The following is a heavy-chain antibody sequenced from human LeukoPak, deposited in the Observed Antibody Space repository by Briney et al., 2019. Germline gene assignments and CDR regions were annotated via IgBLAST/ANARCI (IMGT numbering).Heavy chain of an antibody. CDR2: IYYSGST. V-gene: IGHV4-59*01. Sequence: SETLSLTCTVSGGSISSYYWSWIRQPPGKGLEWIGYIYYSGSTNYNPSLKSRVTISVDTSKNQFSLKLSSVTAADTAVYYCARVVGAIDYWGRGTLVTVSS. CDR3: ARVVGAIDY. CDR1: GGSISSYY. D-gene: IGHD1-26*01. J-gene: IGHJ4*02.